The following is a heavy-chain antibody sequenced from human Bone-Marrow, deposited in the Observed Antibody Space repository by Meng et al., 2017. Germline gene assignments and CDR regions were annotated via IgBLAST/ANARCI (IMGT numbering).Heavy chain of an antibody. CDR2: INHRGST. Sequence: SETLSLTCAVSGYFISSGYYWGLIRHPPGKWLEWIGEINHRGSTNYNPSLKSRVAISVDTSKDQFSLELSSVTAADTAAYYCARGSRSHFIWAMARSKYYFDYWGQGTLVTVSS. J-gene: IGHJ4*02. CDR3: ARGSRSHFIWAMARSKYYFDY. V-gene: IGHV4-38-2*01. CDR1: GYFISSGYY. D-gene: IGHD3-10*01.